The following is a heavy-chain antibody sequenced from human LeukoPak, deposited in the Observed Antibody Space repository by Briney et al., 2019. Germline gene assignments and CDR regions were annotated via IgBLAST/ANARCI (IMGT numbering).Heavy chain of an antibody. CDR3: ARWPRDYQGGVGYFDY. J-gene: IGHJ4*02. CDR1: GSSFTSYW. Sequence: GESLQISCKGSGSSFTSYWIGWVRPMPGKGLEWMGIIYPGDSDTRYSPSFQGQVTISADKSISTAYLQWSSLKASDTAMYYCARWPRDYQGGVGYFDYWGQGTLVTVSS. CDR2: IYPGDSDT. D-gene: IGHD4-11*01. V-gene: IGHV5-51*01.